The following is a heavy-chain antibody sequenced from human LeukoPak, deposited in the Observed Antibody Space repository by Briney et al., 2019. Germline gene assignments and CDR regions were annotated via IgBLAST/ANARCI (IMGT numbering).Heavy chain of an antibody. CDR3: ASLYDIVGTTVDY. D-gene: IGHD1-26*01. Sequence: ASVKVSCKTSGYTFTNYYLHWVRQAPGQGLEWMGRIDPNTGGTKSAKNFQGRVTMTRDTSISTAYMALSGLRSDDTAVYYCASLYDIVGTTVDYWGQGTLVTVSS. CDR1: GYTFTNYY. J-gene: IGHJ4*02. CDR2: IDPNTGGT. V-gene: IGHV1-2*06.